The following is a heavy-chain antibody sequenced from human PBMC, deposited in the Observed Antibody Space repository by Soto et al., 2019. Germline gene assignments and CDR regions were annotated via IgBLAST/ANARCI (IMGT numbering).Heavy chain of an antibody. CDR2: ISGSGGST. D-gene: IGHD3-16*01. CDR3: AKVLFPGWGALGLDAFDI. V-gene: IGHV3-23*01. J-gene: IGHJ3*02. CDR1: GFTFSSYA. Sequence: GGSLRLSCADSGFTFSSYAMSWVRQAPGKGLEWVSAISGSGGSTYYADSVKGRFTISRDNSKNTLYLQMNSLRAEDTAVYYCAKVLFPGWGALGLDAFDIWGQGTMVTVSS.